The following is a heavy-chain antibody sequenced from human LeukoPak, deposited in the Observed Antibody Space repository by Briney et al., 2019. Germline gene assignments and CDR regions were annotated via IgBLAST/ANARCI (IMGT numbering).Heavy chain of an antibody. D-gene: IGHD3-3*01. CDR3: ARHPTILGATETFYGMDV. CDR2: IYPGDSDT. J-gene: IGHJ6*02. Sequence: GESLKISCKGSGYSFTSYWIGWVRQMPGKSLEWMGIIYPGDSDTRYSPSFQGQVTISADKSISTAYLQWSSLKASDTAMYYCARHPTILGATETFYGMDVWGQGTTVTVSS. CDR1: GYSFTSYW. V-gene: IGHV5-51*01.